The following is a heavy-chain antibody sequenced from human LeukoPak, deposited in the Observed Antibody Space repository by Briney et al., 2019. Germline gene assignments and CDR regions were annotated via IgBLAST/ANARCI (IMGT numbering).Heavy chain of an antibody. CDR2: INHSGST. CDR1: GGSFSGYY. V-gene: IGHV4-34*01. Sequence: SETLSLTCAVYGGSFSGYYWSWIRQPPGKGLEWIGEINHSGSTNYNPSLKSRVSISVDSSKNQFSLKLSSVTAADTALYYCARAYSQYVNWFDPWGQGTLVTVSS. D-gene: IGHD4-11*01. CDR3: ARAYSQYVNWFDP. J-gene: IGHJ5*02.